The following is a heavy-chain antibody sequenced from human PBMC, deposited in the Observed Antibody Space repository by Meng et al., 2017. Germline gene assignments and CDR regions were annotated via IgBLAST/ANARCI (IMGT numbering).Heavy chain of an antibody. Sequence: SEILSLTCTVPGGSISSGSYYWSWIRQPAGKGLEWIGRIYTSGSTNYNPSLKSRVTISVDTSKNQFSLKLSSVTAADTAVYYCAEGSGYFWGQGTLVTVSS. D-gene: IGHD3-10*01. CDR2: IYTSGST. CDR3: AEGSGYF. CDR1: GGSISSGSYY. V-gene: IGHV4-61*02. J-gene: IGHJ4*02.